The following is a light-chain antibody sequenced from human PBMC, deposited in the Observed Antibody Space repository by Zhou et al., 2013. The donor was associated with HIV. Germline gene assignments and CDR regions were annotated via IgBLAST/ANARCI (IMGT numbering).Light chain of an antibody. Sequence: DIQMTQSPSTLSASVGDRVTITCRASQNINNWLAWYQQKPGKAPKVLIYTGSSLESGVPSRFSGSGSGTEFTLTISSLQPDDFATYYCQQYNRVSYTFGQGTSLEMK. CDR2: TGS. CDR1: QNINNW. J-gene: IGKJ2*01. CDR3: QQYNRVSYT. V-gene: IGKV1-5*03.